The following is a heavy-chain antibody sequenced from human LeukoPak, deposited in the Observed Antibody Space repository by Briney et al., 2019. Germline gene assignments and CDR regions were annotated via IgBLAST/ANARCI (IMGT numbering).Heavy chain of an antibody. J-gene: IGHJ4*02. V-gene: IGHV1-2*06. CDR1: GYTFTGYY. CDR3: ATPSGSGHRGFDY. Sequence: ASVKVSCKASGYTFTGYYMHWVRQAPGQGLGWMGRINPNSGGTNYAQKFQGRVTMTRDTSISTAYMELSRLRSDDTAVYYCATPSGSGHRGFDYWGQGTLVTVSS. CDR2: INPNSGGT. D-gene: IGHD6-19*01.